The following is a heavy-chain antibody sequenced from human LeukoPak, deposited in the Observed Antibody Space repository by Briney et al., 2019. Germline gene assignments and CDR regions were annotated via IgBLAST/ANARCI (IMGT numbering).Heavy chain of an antibody. Sequence: GGSLRLSCAASGFTFSSYAVNWVRQAPGKGLEWVSAICSNDNNTYYANSVKGRFTISRDNSKNTLSLQLNSLRAEDTAVYYCAKGTSSSCYSAPNYWGQGTLVTVSS. J-gene: IGHJ4*02. D-gene: IGHD2-15*01. CDR3: AKGTSSSCYSAPNY. V-gene: IGHV3-23*01. CDR1: GFTFSSYA. CDR2: ICSNDNNT.